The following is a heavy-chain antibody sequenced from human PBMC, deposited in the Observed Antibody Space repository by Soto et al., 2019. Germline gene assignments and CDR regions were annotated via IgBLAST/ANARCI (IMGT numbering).Heavy chain of an antibody. J-gene: IGHJ3*01. CDR1: GFILSDHS. CDR3: ARDLVEGALKGFDA. D-gene: IGHD1-26*01. V-gene: IGHV3-21*01. CDR2: ISDVGTYI. Sequence: EVQLVESGGGLVKPGGSLRLSCVASGFILSDHSMNWVRLAPGKGLEWVSSISDVGTYIFYAASVKGRFTISRDNAKNSLYLQLDSLGAEDTALYYCARDLVEGALKGFDAWGQGTMVTVSS.